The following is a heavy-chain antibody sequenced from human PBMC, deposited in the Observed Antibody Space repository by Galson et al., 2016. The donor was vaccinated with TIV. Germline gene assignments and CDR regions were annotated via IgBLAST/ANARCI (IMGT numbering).Heavy chain of an antibody. J-gene: IGHJ6*02. CDR1: GGTFNMYV. D-gene: IGHD5-18*01. CDR2: ITPIFGTT. V-gene: IGHV1-69*13. Sequence: SVKVSCKASGGTFNMYVINWVRQAPGQGLEWLGGITPIFGTTNYAQKFQGRVTITADESTSTAYMELSSLRSEDTAIYYCAKDRNTAPDTYPYYYGMDVWGQGTTVTVSS. CDR3: AKDRNTAPDTYPYYYGMDV.